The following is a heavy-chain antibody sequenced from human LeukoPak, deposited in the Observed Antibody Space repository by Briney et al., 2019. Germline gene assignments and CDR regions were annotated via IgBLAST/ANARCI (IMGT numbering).Heavy chain of an antibody. Sequence: ASVKISCKASGGTFSSYAISWVRQAPGQGLEWMGGIIPIFGTANYAQKFQGRVTITADESTSTAYMELSSLRAEDTAVYYCARGPLGGYYYYGMDVWGQGTTVTVSS. CDR1: GGTFSSYA. D-gene: IGHD3-16*01. CDR2: IIPIFGTA. J-gene: IGHJ6*02. CDR3: ARGPLGGYYYYGMDV. V-gene: IGHV1-69*01.